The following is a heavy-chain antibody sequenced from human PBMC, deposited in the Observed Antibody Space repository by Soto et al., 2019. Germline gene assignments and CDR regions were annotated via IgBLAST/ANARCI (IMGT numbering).Heavy chain of an antibody. CDR1: GFTFSSYA. CDR2: ISYDGSNK. CDR3: ARKTGTLDY. Sequence: PGGSLRLSCAASGFTFSSYAMHWVRQAPGKGLEWVAVISYDGSNKYYADSVKGRFTISRDNSKNTLYLQMNSLRAEDTAVYYCARKTGTLDYWGQGTLVTVSS. D-gene: IGHD1-7*01. J-gene: IGHJ4*02. V-gene: IGHV3-30-3*01.